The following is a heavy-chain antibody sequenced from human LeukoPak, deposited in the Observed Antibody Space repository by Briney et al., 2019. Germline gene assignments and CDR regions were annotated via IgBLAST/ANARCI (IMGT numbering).Heavy chain of an antibody. V-gene: IGHV4-61*01. CDR2: IYYSGST. Sequence: SETLSLTCTVSGGSVSSSNYYWSWIRQPPGRGLEWIGYIYYSGSTTYNPSLKSRVTISVDTSKNQFSLKLTSVTAADTGVYYCVRHPRGGPYFDYWGQGTLVTVSS. CDR3: VRHPRGGPYFDY. J-gene: IGHJ4*02. D-gene: IGHD3-16*01. CDR1: GGSVSSSNYY.